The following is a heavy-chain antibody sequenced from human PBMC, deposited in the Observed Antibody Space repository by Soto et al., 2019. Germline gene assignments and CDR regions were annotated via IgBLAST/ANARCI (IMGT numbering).Heavy chain of an antibody. J-gene: IGHJ5*02. CDR3: AKGGNLGPKTGYAFDP. V-gene: IGHV6-1*01. Sequence: SRTLSLTCAISGDSVSSNTASWNWIRQSPSRGLEWLGRTYFRSKWYNDYAVSVKSRIIINPDTSNNQFSLQLNSVTPEDTAVYFCAKGGNLGPKTGYAFDPWGQGIMVTVSS. D-gene: IGHD5-12*01. CDR2: TYFRSKWYN. CDR1: GDSVSSNTAS.